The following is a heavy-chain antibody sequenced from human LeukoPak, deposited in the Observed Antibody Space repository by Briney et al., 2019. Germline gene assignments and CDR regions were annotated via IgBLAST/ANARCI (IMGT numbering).Heavy chain of an antibody. D-gene: IGHD5-12*01. CDR2: IRSKTNNYAT. CDR3: TRHGGGDAGYAVFDN. J-gene: IGHJ4*02. CDR1: GFTFIGSA. Sequence: PTGGSLMLSCAASGFTFIGSAIHWVRQGSGKGLERVGHIRSKTNNYATAYAASVKGRFTISRDDSKNTAYLQMDSLKPEDTAVYHCTRHGGGDAGYAVFDNWGQGTLVTVSS. V-gene: IGHV3-73*01.